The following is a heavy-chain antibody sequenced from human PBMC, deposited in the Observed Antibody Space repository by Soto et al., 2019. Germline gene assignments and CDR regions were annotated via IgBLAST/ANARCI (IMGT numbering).Heavy chain of an antibody. V-gene: IGHV1-46*01. CDR3: ARDHNFGFILYAMDV. CDR1: GYTFTSYS. CDR2: INPSSGRT. Sequence: ASVKVSCKASGYTFTSYSMHWVRQAPGQGLEWMGIINPSSGRTSYAQNFQGRVTMTGDTSTSIVYMEMSSLKSEDTAVYYCARDHNFGFILYAMDVWGQGTTVTVSS. J-gene: IGHJ6*02. D-gene: IGHD2-15*01.